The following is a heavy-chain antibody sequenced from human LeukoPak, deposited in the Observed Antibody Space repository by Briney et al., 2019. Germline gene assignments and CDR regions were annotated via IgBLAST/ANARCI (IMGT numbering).Heavy chain of an antibody. CDR3: AGDDYDLTY. CDR2: IYYGRST. V-gene: IGHV4-39*02. J-gene: IGHJ4*02. Sequence: PSETLSLTCSVSGGSVSSSSYYWGWIRQPPGKGLEWIGSIYYGRSTYYNPSLKSRVTISLDKSKNQFSLKLTSVTAADTAVYFCAGDDYDLTYWGQGTLVTVSS. D-gene: IGHD4-17*01. CDR1: GGSVSSSSYY.